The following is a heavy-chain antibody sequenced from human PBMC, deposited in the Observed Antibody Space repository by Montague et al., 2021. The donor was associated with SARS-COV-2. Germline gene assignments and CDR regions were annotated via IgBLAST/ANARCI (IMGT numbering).Heavy chain of an antibody. V-gene: IGHV4-4*02. D-gene: IGHD2-8*01. CDR3: ARNGPWGWYFDN. Sequence: SETLSLTCAIYGGSFYGLSWRCWGRQPAGKPLEWIGEVSPDGRTNYHSSLRSRVLVSEDNSKNESTLTLTSMSVANTADYYCARNGPWGWYFDNWGRGSLVTVST. CDR2: VSPDGRT. CDR1: GGSFYGLSW. J-gene: IGHJ2*01.